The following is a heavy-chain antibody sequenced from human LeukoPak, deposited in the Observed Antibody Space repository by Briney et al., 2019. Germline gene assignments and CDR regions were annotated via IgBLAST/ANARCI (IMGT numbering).Heavy chain of an antibody. Sequence: GGSLRLSCVASGFTFSDYAMNWVRQAPGKGLEWVSTFKTNYNQVYYAESVRGRFAISTDNSKNTAYLQMNSLRVEDTALYYCARSVPDYTRFDFWGQGALVTVSS. CDR1: GFTFSDYA. J-gene: IGHJ4*02. D-gene: IGHD4-11*01. CDR2: FKTNYNQV. V-gene: IGHV3-23*05. CDR3: ARSVPDYTRFDF.